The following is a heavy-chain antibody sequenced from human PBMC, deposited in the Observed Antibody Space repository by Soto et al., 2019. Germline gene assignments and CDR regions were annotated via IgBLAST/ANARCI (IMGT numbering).Heavy chain of an antibody. CDR2: ISGSGGST. V-gene: IGHV3-23*01. CDR3: AKDRERSLWFGELFDFDY. J-gene: IGHJ4*02. Sequence: GGSLRLSCAASGFTFSSYAMSWVRQAPGKGLEWVSAISGSGGSTYYADSVKGRFTIARDNPKNTLYLQMNSLRAEDTAVYYCAKDRERSLWFGELFDFDYWGQGTLVTVSS. CDR1: GFTFSSYA. D-gene: IGHD3-10*01.